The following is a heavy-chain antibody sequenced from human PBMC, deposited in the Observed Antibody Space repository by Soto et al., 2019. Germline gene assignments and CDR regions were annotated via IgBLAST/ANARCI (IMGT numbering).Heavy chain of an antibody. CDR2: IIPIFGTA. V-gene: IGHV1-69*01. CDR3: ARDRLRDTAAGPTNWFAP. J-gene: IGHJ5*02. D-gene: IGHD6-13*01. Sequence: QVQLVQSGAEVKKPGSSVKVSCKASGGTFSSYAISWVRQAPGQGLEWMGGIIPIFGTANYAQKFQGRVTITADESTSTAYMELSSLRSEDTAVYYCARDRLRDTAAGPTNWFAPWGQGTLVTVSS. CDR1: GGTFSSYA.